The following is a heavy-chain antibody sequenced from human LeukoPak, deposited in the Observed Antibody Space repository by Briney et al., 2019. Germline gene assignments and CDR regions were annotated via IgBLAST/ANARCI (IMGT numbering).Heavy chain of an antibody. CDR3: ARWTTCGGDCHILDY. V-gene: IGHV4-61*08. CDR1: GGSISSGDYS. J-gene: IGHJ4*02. D-gene: IGHD2-21*02. CDR2: IYYSGRT. Sequence: SETPFLTCTVSGGSISSGDYSWSWIRQPPGKGLERIGYIYYSGRTNYTPSLKSRVTISVDPSKHQFSLKLSSVTAADTAVYYCARWTTCGGDCHILDYWGQGILVTVSS.